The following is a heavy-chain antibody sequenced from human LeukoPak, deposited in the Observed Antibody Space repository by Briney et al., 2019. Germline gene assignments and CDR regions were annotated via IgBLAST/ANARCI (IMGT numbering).Heavy chain of an antibody. CDR1: GITLSNYG. V-gene: IGHV3-23*01. Sequence: QAGGSLRLSCAVSGITLSNYGMSWVRQAPGKGLEWVAGISDSGGSTNYADSVKGRFTISRDNPKNTLYLQMNSLRADDTAVYYCARADNWQSGGAWGQGTLVTVSS. CDR3: ARADNWQSGGA. D-gene: IGHD1-1*01. CDR2: ISDSGGST. J-gene: IGHJ5*02.